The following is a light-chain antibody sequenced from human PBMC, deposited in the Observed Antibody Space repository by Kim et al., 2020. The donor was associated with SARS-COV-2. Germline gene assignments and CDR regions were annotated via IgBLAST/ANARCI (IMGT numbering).Light chain of an antibody. CDR2: DVN. J-gene: IGLJ3*02. CDR1: STDVGDYNY. CDR3: SSYTGSSTWV. V-gene: IGLV2-14*01. Sequence: QSALTQPASVSGSPGQSITISCTGTSTDVGDYNYVSWYQQHPGEAPKLMIFDVNKRPSGVSNRFSGSKSGNTASLTISGLQAEDEADYYCSSYTGSSTWVFGGGTKVTVL.